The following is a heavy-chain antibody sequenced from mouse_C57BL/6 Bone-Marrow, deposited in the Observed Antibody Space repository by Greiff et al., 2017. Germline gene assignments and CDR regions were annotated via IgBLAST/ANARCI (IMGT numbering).Heavy chain of an antibody. CDR1: SYA. J-gene: IGHJ2*01. Sequence: EVQLGGVWGRLSEAWRVPETLLCSLSSYAMSWVRQTPEKRLEWVAYISSGGDYIYYADTVKGRFTISRDNARNTLYLHMSSLKSEDTAMYYCTRDLIFFDYWGQGTTLTVSS. CDR2: ISSGGDYI. CDR3: TRDLIFFDY. V-gene: IGHV5-9-1*02.